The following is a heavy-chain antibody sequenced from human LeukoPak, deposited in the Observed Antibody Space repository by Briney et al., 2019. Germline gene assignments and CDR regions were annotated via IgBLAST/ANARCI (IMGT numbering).Heavy chain of an antibody. V-gene: IGHV4-59*01. CDR3: AREGQQPRIYYFDY. J-gene: IGHJ4*02. CDR2: IYYSGST. Sequence: PSETLSLTCTVSGGSISSYYWSWIRQPPGKGLEWIGYIYYSGSTNYNPSLKSRVTISVDTSKNQFSLKLSSVTAADTAVYYCAREGQQPRIYYFDYWGQGTLVTVSS. D-gene: IGHD6-13*01. CDR1: GGSISSYY.